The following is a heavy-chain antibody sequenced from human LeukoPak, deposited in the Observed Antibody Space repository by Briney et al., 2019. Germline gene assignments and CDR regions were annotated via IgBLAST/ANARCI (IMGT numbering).Heavy chain of an antibody. J-gene: IGHJ4*02. CDR1: GYTFTIYG. D-gene: IGHD3-9*01. CDR3: AIDILTGFGDY. Sequence: ASVKVSCKASGYTFTIYGITWVRQAPGQGLEWMGWINAGNGNTKYSQKFQGRVTITRDTSASTAYMELSSLRSEDTAVYYCAIDILTGFGDYWGQGTLVTVSS. CDR2: INAGNGNT. V-gene: IGHV1-3*01.